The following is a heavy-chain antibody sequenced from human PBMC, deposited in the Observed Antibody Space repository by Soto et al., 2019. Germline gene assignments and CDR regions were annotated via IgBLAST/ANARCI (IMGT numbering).Heavy chain of an antibody. Sequence: PSETLSLTYTVSGGSISSYYWSWIRQPPGKGLEWIGYIYYSGSTNYNPSLKSRVTISVDTSKNQFSLKLSSVTAADTAVYYCASSVSGSGTAFDYWGQGTLVTVSS. CDR3: ASSVSGSGTAFDY. J-gene: IGHJ4*02. D-gene: IGHD3-3*01. CDR1: GGSISSYY. V-gene: IGHV4-59*01. CDR2: IYYSGST.